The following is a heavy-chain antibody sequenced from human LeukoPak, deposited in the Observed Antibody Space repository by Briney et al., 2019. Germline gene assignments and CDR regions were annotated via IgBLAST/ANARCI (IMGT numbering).Heavy chain of an antibody. CDR1: GGSISSSSYY. CDR3: ARDNVKGAAAVNIDY. Sequence: PSETLSLTCTVSGGSISSSSYYWAWIRQPPGKGLEWIGSIFYSGSTYYNPSLKSRVTISVDTSKNQFSLKLSSVTAADTAVYYCARDNVKGAAAVNIDYWGQGTLVTVSS. V-gene: IGHV4-39*07. CDR2: IFYSGST. J-gene: IGHJ4*02. D-gene: IGHD6-13*01.